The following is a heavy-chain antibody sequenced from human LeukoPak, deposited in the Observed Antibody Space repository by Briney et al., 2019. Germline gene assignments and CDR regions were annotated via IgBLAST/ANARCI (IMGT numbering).Heavy chain of an antibody. D-gene: IGHD3-22*01. Sequence: SETLSLTCAVYGGSFSGYYWSWIRQPPGKGLERIGEINHSGSTNYNPSLKSRVTISVDTSKNQFSLKLSSVTAADTAVYYCARGGYYYDSSGYRHWGQGTLVTVSS. CDR2: INHSGST. J-gene: IGHJ4*02. CDR3: ARGGYYYDSSGYRH. CDR1: GGSFSGYY. V-gene: IGHV4-34*01.